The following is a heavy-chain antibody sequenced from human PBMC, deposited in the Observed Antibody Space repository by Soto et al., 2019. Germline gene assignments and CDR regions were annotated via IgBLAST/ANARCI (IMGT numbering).Heavy chain of an antibody. D-gene: IGHD2-15*01. V-gene: IGHV1-8*02. CDR2: MNPNSGNT. CDR1: GYTFTSYD. Sequence: ASVKVSCKASGYTFTSYDINWVQQATGQGLEWMGWMNPNSGNTGYAQKFQGRVTMTRNTSISTAYMELSSLRSEDTAVYYCARGYCSGGSCALWFGPWGQGTLVTVSS. CDR3: ARGYCSGGSCALWFGP. J-gene: IGHJ5*02.